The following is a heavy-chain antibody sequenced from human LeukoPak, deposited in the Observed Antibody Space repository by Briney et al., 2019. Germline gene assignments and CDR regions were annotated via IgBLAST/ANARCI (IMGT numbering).Heavy chain of an antibody. CDR2: VSYDGTKI. D-gene: IGHD5-18*01. V-gene: IGHV3-30-3*01. CDR1: GYTFTGYY. J-gene: IGHJ4*02. Sequence: SCKASGYTFTGYYMHWVRQAPGKGLEWVAVVSYDGTKISYADSVKGRFTMSRDISKNTLYLQMNSLKPEDSASYYCARDRVQIWSYVGTFDSWGQGTLVTVSS. CDR3: ARDRVQIWSYVGTFDS.